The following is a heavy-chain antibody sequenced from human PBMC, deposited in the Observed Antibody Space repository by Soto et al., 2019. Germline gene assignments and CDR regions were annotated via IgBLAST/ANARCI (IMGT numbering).Heavy chain of an antibody. D-gene: IGHD5-12*01. V-gene: IGHV4-39*01. CDR2: IYYSGST. CDR1: GGSISSSSYY. J-gene: IGHJ4*02. CDR3: ARHQSIVATITDIFDY. Sequence: SETLSLTCTVSGGSISSSSYYWGWIRQPPGKGLEWIGSIYYSGSTYYNPSLKSRVTISVDTSKNQFSLKLSSVTAADTAVYYCARHQSIVATITDIFDYWGQGTLVTVSS.